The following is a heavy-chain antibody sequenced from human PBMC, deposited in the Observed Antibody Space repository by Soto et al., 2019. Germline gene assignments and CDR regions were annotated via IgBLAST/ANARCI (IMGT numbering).Heavy chain of an antibody. CDR3: ARPQSGYCSGGSCYNHAFDI. Sequence: GGSLRLSCAASGFTFSSYSMNWVRQAPGKGLEWVSSISSSSSYIYYADSVKGRFTISRDNAKNSLYLQMNSLRAEDTAVYYCARPQSGYCSGGSCYNHAFDIWGQGTMVTV. CDR1: GFTFSSYS. CDR2: ISSSSSYI. D-gene: IGHD2-15*01. V-gene: IGHV3-21*01. J-gene: IGHJ3*02.